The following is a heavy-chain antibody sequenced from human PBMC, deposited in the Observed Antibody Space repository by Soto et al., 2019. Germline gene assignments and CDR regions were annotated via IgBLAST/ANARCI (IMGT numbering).Heavy chain of an antibody. CDR2: ISSSSSYI. CDR1: GFTFSSYS. V-gene: IGHV3-21*01. D-gene: IGHD4-17*01. Sequence: EVQLVESGGGLVKPGGSLRLSCVASGFTFSSYSMKWVRQAPGKGLEWVSSISSSSSYIYYADSVKGRFTISRDNAKNSLYLQMNSLRAEDTAVYYCAREHDYGVLPDYWGQGTLVPVSS. CDR3: AREHDYGVLPDY. J-gene: IGHJ4*02.